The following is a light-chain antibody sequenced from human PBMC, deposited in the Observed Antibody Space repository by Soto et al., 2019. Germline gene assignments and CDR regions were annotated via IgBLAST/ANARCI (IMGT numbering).Light chain of an antibody. CDR2: EVT. CDR1: RGDIGAFNF. CDR3: SSYTSRNTVL. Sequence: QSVLTQPAAVSESPGQSITISCTGTRGDIGAFNFVSWYQQHPGRAPKLIIYEVTKRPSGVSTRFSASKSGFTASLTISGLQAEDEADYFCSSYTSRNTVLFGGGTQLTVL. J-gene: IGLJ2*01. V-gene: IGLV2-14*01.